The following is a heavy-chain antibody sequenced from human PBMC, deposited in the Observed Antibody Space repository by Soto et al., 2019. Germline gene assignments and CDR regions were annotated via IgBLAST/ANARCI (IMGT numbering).Heavy chain of an antibody. Sequence: ASVKVSCKASGYTFTSYAMHWVRQAPGQRLEWMGWINAGNGNTKYSQKFQGRVTITRDTSASTAYMELSSLRSEDTAVYYCERVEAAGYYYGMDVWGQGTTVTVS. CDR2: INAGNGNT. J-gene: IGHJ6*02. D-gene: IGHD6-13*01. CDR3: ERVEAAGYYYGMDV. CDR1: GYTFTSYA. V-gene: IGHV1-3*01.